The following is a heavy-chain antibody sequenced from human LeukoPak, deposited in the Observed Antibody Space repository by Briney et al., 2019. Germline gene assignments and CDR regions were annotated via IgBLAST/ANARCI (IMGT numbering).Heavy chain of an antibody. Sequence: ASVKVSCKASGYTFTSYAISWVRQAPGQGLEWMGWISGSNGNTKYAQKVQGRVTMTTDTSTSTAYMELRSLRSDDTAVYYCARGYSYGSDYYYCMGVWGQGTTVTVSS. V-gene: IGHV1-18*01. CDR3: ARGYSYGSDYYYCMGV. CDR2: ISGSNGNT. D-gene: IGHD5-18*01. J-gene: IGHJ6*02. CDR1: GYTFTSYA.